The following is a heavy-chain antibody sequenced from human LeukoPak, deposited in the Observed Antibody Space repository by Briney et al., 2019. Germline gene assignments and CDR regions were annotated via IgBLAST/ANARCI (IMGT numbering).Heavy chain of an antibody. CDR3: AKDLGLWFGELPNPFDY. J-gene: IGHJ4*02. V-gene: IGHV3-30*02. CDR1: GFTFSSYG. Sequence: GGSLRLSCAASGFTFSSYGMHWVRQAPGKGLEWVAFIRYDGSNKYYADSVKGRFTISRDNSKHTLYLQMNSLRAEDTAVYYCAKDLGLWFGELPNPFDYWGQGTLVTVSS. CDR2: IRYDGSNK. D-gene: IGHD3-10*01.